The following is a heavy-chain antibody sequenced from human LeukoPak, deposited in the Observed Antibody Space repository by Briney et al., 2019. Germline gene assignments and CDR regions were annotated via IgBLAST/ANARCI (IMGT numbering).Heavy chain of an antibody. CDR2: FYYTGTT. D-gene: IGHD5-24*01. V-gene: IGHV4-59*01. CDR1: GGSISSYC. J-gene: IGHJ4*02. CDR3: VRDIGDGTRPSSERFDY. Sequence: SETLSLTCTVSGGSISSYCWSWLPQPPGRGLEWIGYFYYTGTTNYNPSLKSRVAISVDTSKNQFSLKLSSVTAADTAVYYCVRDIGDGTRPSSERFDYWGQGTLVTVSS.